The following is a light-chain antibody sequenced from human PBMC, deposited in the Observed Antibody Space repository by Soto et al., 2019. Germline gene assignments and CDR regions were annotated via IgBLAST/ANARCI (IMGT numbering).Light chain of an antibody. Sequence: EVVLTQSPGTLSLSPGERATLSCRASQSVSNKYLAWYQQKPGQARRLLIFGSSDRPTGIPDRFSGSGSGTDFTLTISRLEPEDFALYYCQQYGSSPPYTFGQGTKLEIK. CDR3: QQYGSSPPYT. V-gene: IGKV3-20*01. CDR1: QSVSNKY. J-gene: IGKJ2*01. CDR2: GSS.